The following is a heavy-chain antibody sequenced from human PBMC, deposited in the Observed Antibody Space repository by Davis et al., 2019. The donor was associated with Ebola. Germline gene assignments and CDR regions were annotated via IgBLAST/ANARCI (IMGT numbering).Heavy chain of an antibody. CDR2: IYYSGST. CDR1: GGSFSSYY. D-gene: IGHD4-11*01. CDR3: ARVLTTVTTGWFDP. Sequence: SETLSLTCAVYGGSFSSYYWGWIRQPPGKGLEWIGSIYYSGSTYYNPSLKSRVTISVDTSKNQLSLKLSSVTAADTAVYYCARVLTTVTTGWFDPWGQGTLVTVSS. J-gene: IGHJ5*02. V-gene: IGHV4-39*07.